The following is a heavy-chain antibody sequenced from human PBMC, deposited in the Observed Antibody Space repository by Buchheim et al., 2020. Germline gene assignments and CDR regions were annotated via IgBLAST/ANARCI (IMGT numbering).Heavy chain of an antibody. V-gene: IGHV3-30-3*01. CDR2: ISYDGSNK. Sequence: QVQLVESGGGVVQPGRSLRLSCAASGFTFSSYAMHWVRQAPGKGLEWVAVISYDGSNKYYADSVKGRFTISRDNSKNTLYLQMNSLRAEDTAVYYCARDKGYGDKRDSSYYYYYGMDVWGQGTT. D-gene: IGHD4-17*01. J-gene: IGHJ6*02. CDR1: GFTFSSYA. CDR3: ARDKGYGDKRDSSYYYYYGMDV.